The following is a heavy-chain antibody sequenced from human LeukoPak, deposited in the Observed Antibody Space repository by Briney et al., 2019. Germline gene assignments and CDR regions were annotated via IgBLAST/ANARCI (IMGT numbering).Heavy chain of an antibody. D-gene: IGHD5-18*01. J-gene: IGHJ6*03. Sequence: KTSETLSLTCTVSGGSISSSSYYWGRIRQPPGKGLEWIGSIYYSGSTYYNPSLKSRVTISVDPSKNQFSLKLSSVTAADTAVYYCARHSGYSYGYAYYYYYMDVWGKGTTVTVSS. CDR1: GGSISSSSYY. CDR3: ARHSGYSYGYAYYYYYMDV. V-gene: IGHV4-39*01. CDR2: IYYSGST.